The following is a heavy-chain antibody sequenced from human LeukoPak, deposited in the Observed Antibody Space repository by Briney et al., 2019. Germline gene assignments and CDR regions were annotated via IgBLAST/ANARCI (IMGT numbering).Heavy chain of an antibody. V-gene: IGHV3-21*01. CDR2: IYSGSTYI. CDR1: GFNHNTHN. CDR3: ARASNSGSFFFDH. Sequence: GGSLRLSCVASGFNHNTHNIYGLRQVPGKAGQWVSSIYSGSTYIYYADLVKGRFTISRDDAKNSVYLQMNSLSDEGTAVYYCARASNSGSFFFDHWGQGTLVTASS. D-gene: IGHD1-26*01. J-gene: IGHJ4*02.